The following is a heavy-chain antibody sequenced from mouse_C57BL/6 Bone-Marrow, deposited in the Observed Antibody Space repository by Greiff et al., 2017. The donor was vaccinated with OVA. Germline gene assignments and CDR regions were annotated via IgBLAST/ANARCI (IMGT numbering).Heavy chain of an antibody. J-gene: IGHJ3*01. Sequence: EVKLMESGGGLVKPGGSLKLSCAASGFTFSSYAMSWVRQTPEKRLEWVATISDGGSYTYYPDNVKGRFTISRDNAKNNLYLQMSHLKSEDTAMYYCAREGRYYDSSWVAYWGQGTLGTGSA. V-gene: IGHV5-4*01. CDR1: GFTFSSYA. D-gene: IGHD2-4*01. CDR3: AREGRYYDSSWVAY. CDR2: ISDGGSYT.